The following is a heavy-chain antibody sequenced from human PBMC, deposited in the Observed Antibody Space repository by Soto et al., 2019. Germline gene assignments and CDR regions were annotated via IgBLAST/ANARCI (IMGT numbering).Heavy chain of an antibody. CDR3: ARDTSRITMVRGVIITKGNLDY. D-gene: IGHD3-10*01. CDR2: INPNSGNT. CDR1: GYTFTSYD. V-gene: IGHV1-8*01. J-gene: IGHJ4*02. Sequence: ASVKVSCKASGYTFTSYDINWVRQATGQGLEWMGWINPNSGNTGYAQKFQGRVTMTRNTSISTAYMELSSLRSEDTAVYYCARDTSRITMVRGVIITKGNLDYWGQGTLVTVSS.